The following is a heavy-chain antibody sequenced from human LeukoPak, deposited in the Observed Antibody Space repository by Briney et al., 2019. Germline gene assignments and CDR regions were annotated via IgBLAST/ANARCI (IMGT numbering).Heavy chain of an antibody. CDR1: GFTFSTNG. D-gene: IGHD3/OR15-3a*01. V-gene: IGHV3-30*03. CDR3: ARDFSWTFDF. J-gene: IGHJ4*02. Sequence: PGGSLRLSCAASGFTFSTNGMHWVRQAPGKGLEWVSLISYDGLKTSYADSVKGRFTISRDKSTNTLYLQMNSLRVEDTAVCYCARDFSWTFDFWGQGTLVTVSS. CDR2: ISYDGLKT.